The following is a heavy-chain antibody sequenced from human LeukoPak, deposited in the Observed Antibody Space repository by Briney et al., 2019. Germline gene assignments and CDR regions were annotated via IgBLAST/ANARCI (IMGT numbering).Heavy chain of an antibody. CDR2: IYYSGST. Sequence: SETLSLTCTVSGGSISSSSYYWGWIRQPPGKGLEWNGSIYYSGSTYYNPSLKSRVIISVDTSKNQFSLKLSSVTAADTAVYYCARIDDYSNVYYYYYMDVWGKGTTVTVSS. CDR3: ARIDDYSNVYYYYYMDV. CDR1: GGSISSSSYY. V-gene: IGHV4-39*07. J-gene: IGHJ6*03. D-gene: IGHD4-11*01.